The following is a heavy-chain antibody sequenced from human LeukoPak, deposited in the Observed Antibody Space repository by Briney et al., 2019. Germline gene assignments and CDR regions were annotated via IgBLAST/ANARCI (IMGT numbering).Heavy chain of an antibody. CDR3: ARGDFWSGDYTDAFDV. Sequence: GGSLRLSGAASGFTFSNYWMSWVRQAPGKGLEWVANIKPDGSEKYYVDSVKGRFSISRDNVRNALYLQMNSMRVGDTALYYCARGDFWSGDYTDAFDVWGQGTMVTVSS. V-gene: IGHV3-7*04. CDR1: GFTFSNYW. J-gene: IGHJ3*01. D-gene: IGHD3-3*01. CDR2: IKPDGSEK.